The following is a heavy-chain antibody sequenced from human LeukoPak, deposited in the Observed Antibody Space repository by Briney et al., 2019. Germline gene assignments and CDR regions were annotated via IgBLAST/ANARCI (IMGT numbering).Heavy chain of an antibody. V-gene: IGHV1-2*02. CDR3: ARDSQQLVSGWFDP. CDR2: INPNSGGT. D-gene: IGHD6-13*01. Sequence: GASVKVSCKASGYTFTGYYMHWVRQAPGQGLEWMGWINPNSGGTNYAQKFQGRVTMTRDTSISTAYMELSRLRSDDTAVYYCARDSQQLVSGWFDPWGQGTLVTVAS. CDR1: GYTFTGYY. J-gene: IGHJ5*02.